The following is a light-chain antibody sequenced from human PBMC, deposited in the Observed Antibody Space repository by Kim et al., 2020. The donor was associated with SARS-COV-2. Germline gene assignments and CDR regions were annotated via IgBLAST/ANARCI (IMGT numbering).Light chain of an antibody. J-gene: IGLJ1*01. Sequence: SYELTQPPSVSVSPGQTASITCSGDKLGNKFVCWYQQKAGQSPVVVMYQDSKRPSGIPERFSGSNSGNTATLTISGTQAMDEADYYCKAWDSSVGVYVFGPGTKVTVL. CDR1: KLGNKF. V-gene: IGLV3-1*01. CDR3: KAWDSSVGVYV. CDR2: QDS.